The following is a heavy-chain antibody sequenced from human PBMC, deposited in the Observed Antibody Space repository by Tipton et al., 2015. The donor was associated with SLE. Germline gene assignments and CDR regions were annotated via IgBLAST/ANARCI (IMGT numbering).Heavy chain of an antibody. Sequence: RSLRLSCAASGFTFDDYAMHWVRQAPGKGLEWVSLISWNSITIAYADSVRGRFTISRDNAKNSLYLEMTSLRDEDTALYYCVKDWGVGAIGEWGYAFEIWGQGTMVTVSS. CDR3: VKDWGVGAIGEWGYAFEI. V-gene: IGHV3-9*01. CDR1: GFTFDDYA. D-gene: IGHD1-26*01. CDR2: ISWNSITI. J-gene: IGHJ3*02.